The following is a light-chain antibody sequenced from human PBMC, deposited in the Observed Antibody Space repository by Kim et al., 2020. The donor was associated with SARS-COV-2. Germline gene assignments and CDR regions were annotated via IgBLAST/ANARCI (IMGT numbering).Light chain of an antibody. CDR2: SNN. Sequence: ELTQPPSVSGTPGQRVTISCSGSSSNVGSNPVNWYQQLPGPAPKFLIYSNNQRPSGVPDRFSGSKSGTPASLAISGLQSEDEADYYCEAWDDSLNGVVFGGGTQLTVL. CDR1: SSNVGSNP. CDR3: EAWDDSLNGVV. J-gene: IGLJ2*01. V-gene: IGLV1-44*01.